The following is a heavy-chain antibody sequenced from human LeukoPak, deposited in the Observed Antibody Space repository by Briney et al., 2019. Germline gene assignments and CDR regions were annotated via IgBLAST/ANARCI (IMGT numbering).Heavy chain of an antibody. V-gene: IGHV3-7*01. J-gene: IGHJ6*03. D-gene: IGHD2-15*01. CDR1: GFTFSSYW. CDR3: ARDNNIVVVVAAYYMDV. CDR2: IKQDGSEK. Sequence: GGSLRLSCAASGFTFSSYWMSWVRQAPGKGLDWVANIKQDGSEKYYVDSVKGRFTISRDNAKNSLYLQMNSLRAEDTAVYYCARDNNIVVVVAAYYMDVWGKGTTVTVSS.